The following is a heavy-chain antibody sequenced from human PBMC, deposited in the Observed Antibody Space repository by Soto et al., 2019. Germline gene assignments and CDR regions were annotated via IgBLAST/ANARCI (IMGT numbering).Heavy chain of an antibody. CDR2: IIPIFGTA. J-gene: IGHJ4*02. V-gene: IGHV1-69*13. CDR1: GYTFSSYA. Sequence: SVKVSCKASGYTFSSYAISWVRQAPGQGLEWMGGIIPIFGTANYAQKFQGRVTITADESTSTAYMELSSLRSEDTAVYYCARDCSGGSCYAQYDYWGQGTLVTVSS. D-gene: IGHD2-15*01. CDR3: ARDCSGGSCYAQYDY.